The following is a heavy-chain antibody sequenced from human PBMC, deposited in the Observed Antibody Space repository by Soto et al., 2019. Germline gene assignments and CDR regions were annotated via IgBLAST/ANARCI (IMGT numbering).Heavy chain of an antibody. CDR2: IYQSGST. D-gene: IGHD6-13*01. CDR3: ARASATIAAAAIFAY. J-gene: IGHJ4*02. CDR1: GGAISSSKW. Sequence: SETLSLTCAVSGGAISSSKWWSWVRQPPGKGLEWIGEIYQSGSTNYNPSLESRVRMSVDKSRNQFSLKLTSVSAADTAVYYCARASATIAAAAIFAYWGQGTLVTVS. V-gene: IGHV4-4*02.